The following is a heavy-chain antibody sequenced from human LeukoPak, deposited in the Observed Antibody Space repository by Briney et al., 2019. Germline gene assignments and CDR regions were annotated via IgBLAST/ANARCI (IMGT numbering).Heavy chain of an antibody. CDR2: ISYDGSNK. J-gene: IGHJ4*02. Sequence: PGGSLRLSCAASGFTFSSYGVHWVRQAPGKGLEWVAVISYDGSNKYYADSVKGRFTISRDNSKNTLYLQMNSLRAEDTAVYYCAKGLGYCSGGSCYSTLWYWGQGTLVTVSS. CDR1: GFTFSSYG. D-gene: IGHD2-15*01. V-gene: IGHV3-30*18. CDR3: AKGLGYCSGGSCYSTLWY.